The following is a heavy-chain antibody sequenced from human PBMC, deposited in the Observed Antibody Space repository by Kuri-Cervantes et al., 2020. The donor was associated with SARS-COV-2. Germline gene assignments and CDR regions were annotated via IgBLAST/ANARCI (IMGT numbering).Heavy chain of an antibody. Sequence: ESLKIPCTVSGDSITNYYLTWIRQPPGKGLEWIGYVSYNGATAYNPSLKSRVTMSLDTSKNQFSLRLSSVTAADTAVYYCARVMGGSSSIYYYYYMDVWGKGTTVTVSS. CDR1: GDSITNYY. J-gene: IGHJ6*03. CDR2: VSYNGAT. V-gene: IGHV4-59*01. D-gene: IGHD6-6*01. CDR3: ARVMGGSSSIYYYYYMDV.